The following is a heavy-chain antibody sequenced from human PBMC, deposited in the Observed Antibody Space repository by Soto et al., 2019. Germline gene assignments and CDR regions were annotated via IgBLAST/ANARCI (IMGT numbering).Heavy chain of an antibody. Sequence: QVQLQESGSGLVKPSQTLSLTCAVSGGSVSSSDYSWSCIRQPPGKGLEWIGYIYHSGNPVYNPSVKSRVTISMQRPQNQFSLKLTSVNAADTAVYYCADDYVSGSYLFESWGQGILVTVSS. V-gene: IGHV4-30-2*01. CDR2: IYHSGNP. CDR1: GGSVSSSDYS. J-gene: IGHJ4*02. CDR3: ADDYVSGSYLFES. D-gene: IGHD3-10*01.